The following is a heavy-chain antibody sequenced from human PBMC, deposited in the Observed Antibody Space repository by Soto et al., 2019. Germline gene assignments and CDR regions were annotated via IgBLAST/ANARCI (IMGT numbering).Heavy chain of an antibody. J-gene: IGHJ5*02. CDR3: ARDLIAAADPPEYWFDP. CDR1: CYTFTSYG. D-gene: IGHD6-13*01. V-gene: IGHV1-18*04. Sequence: SVKVSFKASCYTFTSYGISWVRQAPGQGLEWMGWISAYNGNTNYAQKLQGRVTMTTDTSTSTAYMELRSLRSDDTAVYYCARDLIAAADPPEYWFDPWGQGTLVTVSS. CDR2: ISAYNGNT.